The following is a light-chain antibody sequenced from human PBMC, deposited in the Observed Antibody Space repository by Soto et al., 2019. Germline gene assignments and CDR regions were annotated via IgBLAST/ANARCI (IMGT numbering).Light chain of an antibody. CDR2: QDS. Sequence: SYELTQSPSVSVSPGQTASITCSGDKLGDKYACWYQQKPGQSPVLVIYQDSKRPSGIPERFSGSNSGNTATLTISGTQAMDEADYYCQAWDSSTGVFGTGTKPTVL. V-gene: IGLV3-1*01. CDR3: QAWDSSTGV. CDR1: KLGDKY. J-gene: IGLJ1*01.